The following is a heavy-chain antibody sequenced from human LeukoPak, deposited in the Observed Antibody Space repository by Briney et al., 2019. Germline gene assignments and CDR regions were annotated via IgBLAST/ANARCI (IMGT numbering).Heavy chain of an antibody. Sequence: GGSLRLSCAASGITFSSYSMNWVRQAPGKGLEWVSYISSSSSTIYYADSVKGRFTISRDNAKNSLYLQMNSLRAEDTAVYYCASLVGATSIDYWGQGTLVTVSS. J-gene: IGHJ4*02. CDR1: GITFSSYS. D-gene: IGHD1-26*01. CDR3: ASLVGATSIDY. V-gene: IGHV3-48*01. CDR2: ISSSSSTI.